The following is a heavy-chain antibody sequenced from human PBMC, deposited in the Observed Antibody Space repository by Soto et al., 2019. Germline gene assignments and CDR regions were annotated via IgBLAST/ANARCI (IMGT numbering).Heavy chain of an antibody. Sequence: ASVKVSCKASGGTFSSYAISWVRQAPGQGLEWMGGIIPIFGTANYAQKFQGRVTISADESTSTAYMEMSSLRSEDTAVYYCARDSSTRYWVWFDPWGQGTLVTVSS. J-gene: IGHJ5*02. V-gene: IGHV1-69*13. CDR2: IIPIFGTA. D-gene: IGHD2-2*01. CDR1: GGTFSSYA. CDR3: ARDSSTRYWVWFDP.